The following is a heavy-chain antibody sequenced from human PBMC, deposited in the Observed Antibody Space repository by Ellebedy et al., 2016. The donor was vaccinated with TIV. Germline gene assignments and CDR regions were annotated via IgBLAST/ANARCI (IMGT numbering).Heavy chain of an antibody. V-gene: IGHV3-48*04. J-gene: IGHJ4*02. CDR3: ARDSGSSGWYSMFDYFDY. D-gene: IGHD6-19*01. CDR2: ISSSSSTI. CDR1: GFTFSSYS. Sequence: GGSLRLSXAASGFTFSSYSMNWVRQAPGKGLEWVSYISSSSSTIYYADFVKGRFTISRDNAKNSLYLQMNSLRAEDTAVYYCARDSGSSGWYSMFDYFDYWGQGTLVTVSS.